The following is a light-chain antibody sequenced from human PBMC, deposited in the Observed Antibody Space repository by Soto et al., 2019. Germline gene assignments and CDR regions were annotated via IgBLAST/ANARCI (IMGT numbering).Light chain of an antibody. CDR3: QSYDSSLSGYVI. V-gene: IGLV1-40*01. J-gene: IGLJ2*01. CDR2: ANT. Sequence: QSVLTQPPSVSGAPGQRVTVSCTGSSSNLGAGYDVHWYQRLPGTAPKLLIYANTNRPSGVPDRFSGSKSGTSASLAITGLQPEDEADYYCQSYDSSLSGYVIFGGGTKLTVL. CDR1: SSNLGAGYD.